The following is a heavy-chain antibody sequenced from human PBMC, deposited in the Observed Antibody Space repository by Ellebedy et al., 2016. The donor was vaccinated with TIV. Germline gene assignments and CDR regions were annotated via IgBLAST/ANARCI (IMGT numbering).Heavy chain of an antibody. CDR3: ARHEGFGESAFDY. J-gene: IGHJ4*02. V-gene: IGHV3-30*03. CDR1: GFTFSSYG. CDR2: ISYDGSNK. D-gene: IGHD3-10*01. Sequence: GESLKISXAASGFTFSSYGMHWVRQAPGKGLEWVAVISYDGSNKYYADSVKGRFTISRDNSKNTLYLQMNSLRAEDTAVYYCARHEGFGESAFDYWGQGTLVTVSS.